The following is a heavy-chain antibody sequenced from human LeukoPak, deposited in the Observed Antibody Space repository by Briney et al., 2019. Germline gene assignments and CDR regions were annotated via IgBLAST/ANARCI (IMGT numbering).Heavy chain of an antibody. D-gene: IGHD1-14*01. CDR3: AKDFTPDGIWDIDY. J-gene: IGHJ4*02. CDR2: IYGGGSGST. V-gene: IGHV3-23*01. CDR1: GFTFSSYA. Sequence: GGSLRLSCAASGFTFSSYAMSWVRQAPGKGLEWVSGIYGGGSGSTFYAESVKGRFTISRDNSKNTLYLQMNSLRDEDTAIYYCAKDFTPDGIWDIDYWGRGTLITVSS.